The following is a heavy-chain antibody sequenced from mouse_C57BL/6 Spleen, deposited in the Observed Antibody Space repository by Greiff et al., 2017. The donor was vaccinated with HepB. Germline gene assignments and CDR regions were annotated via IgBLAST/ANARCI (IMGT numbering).Heavy chain of an antibody. V-gene: IGHV1-82*01. D-gene: IGHD1-1*01. CDR2: IYPGDGDT. Sequence: QVQLKQSGPELVKPGASVKISCKASGYAFSSSWMNWVKQRPGKGLEWIGRIYPGDGDTNYNGKFKGKATLTADKSSSTAYMQLSSLTSEDSAVYFCARGYYGSSWFAYWGQGTLVTVSA. CDR3: ARGYYGSSWFAY. J-gene: IGHJ3*01. CDR1: GYAFSSSW.